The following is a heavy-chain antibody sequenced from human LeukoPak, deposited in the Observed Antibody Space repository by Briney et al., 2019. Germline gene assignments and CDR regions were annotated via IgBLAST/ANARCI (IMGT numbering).Heavy chain of an antibody. CDR3: AKGGIAAAGTSFYFDY. V-gene: IGHV3-23*01. CDR1: GFTFSSYA. J-gene: IGHJ4*02. Sequence: GSLRLACAASGFTFSSYAMSWVRQAPGKGLEWVSGISGSGSGTYYPDSVKGRFTISRDNSKNTLYLQMNSLRAEDTAVYYCAKGGIAAAGTSFYFDYWGQGTLVTVSS. D-gene: IGHD6-13*01. CDR2: ISGSGSGT.